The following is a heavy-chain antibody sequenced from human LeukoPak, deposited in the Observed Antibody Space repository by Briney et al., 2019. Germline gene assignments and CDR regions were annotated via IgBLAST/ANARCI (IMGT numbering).Heavy chain of an antibody. D-gene: IGHD6-13*01. J-gene: IGHJ3*02. V-gene: IGHV4-4*07. CDR2: IYTSGST. Sequence: PSETLSLTCTVSGGSISSYYWGWIRQPAGKGLEWIGRIYTSGSTNYIPSLKSRVTMSVDTSKNQFSLKLSSVTAADTAVYYCARATLYQQLGPLDAFDIWGQGTMVTVSS. CDR3: ARATLYQQLGPLDAFDI. CDR1: GGSISSYY.